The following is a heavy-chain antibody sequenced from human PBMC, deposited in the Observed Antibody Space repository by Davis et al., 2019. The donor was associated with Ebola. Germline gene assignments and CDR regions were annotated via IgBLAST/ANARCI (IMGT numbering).Heavy chain of an antibody. CDR2: IYPFNGAT. V-gene: IGHV1-2*06. Sequence: AASVKVSCKASGYTFTDYYLHWVRQAPGQGLEWMGRIYPFNGATNFADNFQGRVTMTTDMSITTAYMELSSLRSEDTALYYCTTPGGQDSGYDVFDIWGQGTMVTVSS. CDR1: GYTFTDYY. CDR3: TTPGGQDSGYDVFDI. D-gene: IGHD5-12*01. J-gene: IGHJ3*02.